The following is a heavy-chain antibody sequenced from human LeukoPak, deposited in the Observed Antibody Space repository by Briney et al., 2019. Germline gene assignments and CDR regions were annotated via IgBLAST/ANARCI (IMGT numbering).Heavy chain of an antibody. CDR2: INPSRGST. V-gene: IGHV1-46*01. Sequence: ASVKVSCKASGYTFISYFIHWVRQAPGQGLEWMGIINPSRGSTTYAQKFQGRVTMTRDTSTSTVYMHLSSLRSEDTAVYYCARVGEYSSAYYYYGMDAWGQGTTVTVSS. D-gene: IGHD6-6*01. CDR3: ARVGEYSSAYYYYGMDA. J-gene: IGHJ6*02. CDR1: GYTFISYF.